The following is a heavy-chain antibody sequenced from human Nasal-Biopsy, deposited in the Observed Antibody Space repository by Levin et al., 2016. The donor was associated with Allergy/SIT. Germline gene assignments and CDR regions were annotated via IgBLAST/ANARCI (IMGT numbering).Heavy chain of an antibody. V-gene: IGHV3-33*01. D-gene: IGHD1-26*01. Sequence: GESLKISCTGSGLSFNNHGLHWVRQAPGKGLDWVGLIWYDGSNKYYSDSVKGRFTISRDNSVDTLYLHLNSLRAEDTAIYYCARDSASRPHSASNFEDWGQGTLVTVSS. CDR2: IWYDGSNK. CDR1: GLSFNNHG. CDR3: ARDSASRPHSASNFED. J-gene: IGHJ1*01.